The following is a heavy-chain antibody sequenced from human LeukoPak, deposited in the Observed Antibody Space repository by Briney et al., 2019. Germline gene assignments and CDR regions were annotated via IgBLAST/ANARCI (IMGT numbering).Heavy chain of an antibody. CDR1: GFTFSRFG. CDR2: ILYDGSKK. D-gene: IGHD2-15*01. J-gene: IGHJ4*02. CDR3: AKGVGYCSGGSCQQFDY. Sequence: GGSLRLSCSASGFTFSRFGMHWVRQAPGQGLEWVAFILYDGSKKYYADSVKGRITISRDNSKNTLYLQMNSLRAEDTAVYYCAKGVGYCSGGSCQQFDYWGQGTLVTVSS. V-gene: IGHV3-30*02.